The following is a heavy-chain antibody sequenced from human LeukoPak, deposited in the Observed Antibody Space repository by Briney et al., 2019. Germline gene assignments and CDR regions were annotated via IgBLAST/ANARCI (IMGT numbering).Heavy chain of an antibody. CDR3: RSRFYFDY. V-gene: IGHV3-9*01. CDR2: ITWNRDNI. J-gene: IGHJ4*02. CDR1: GFTFDDYA. Sequence: GGSLRLSCTVSGFTFDDYAMHWVRHTPGKGLEWVAGITWNRDNIGYGDSVKGRFTISRDNAKNSLYLQLNSLRAEDTAVYCARSRFYFDYWGQGTLVTVSS.